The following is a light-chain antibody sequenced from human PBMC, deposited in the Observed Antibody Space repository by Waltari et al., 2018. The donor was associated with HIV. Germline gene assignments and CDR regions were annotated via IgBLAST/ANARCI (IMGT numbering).Light chain of an antibody. J-gene: IGLJ2*01. Sequence: QSVLTQPPSVSGAPGQRVTISCTGSSSNIGAGYDVHWYQQLPGTAPKLLIDANLNRPAGVPDRFSGPKSGSSASLAITGLQAEDEAHYYCQSFDSSLTTSGVIFGGGTKLTVL. V-gene: IGLV1-40*01. CDR2: ANL. CDR1: SSNIGAGYD. CDR3: QSFDSSLTTSGVI.